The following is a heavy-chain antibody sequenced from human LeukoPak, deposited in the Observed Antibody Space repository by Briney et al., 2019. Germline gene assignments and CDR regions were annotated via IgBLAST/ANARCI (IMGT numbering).Heavy chain of an antibody. CDR2: IYYSGST. CDR3: ASFGCSSTSCYVGAFDI. D-gene: IGHD2-2*01. CDR1: GGSISSYY. J-gene: IGHJ3*02. V-gene: IGHV4-59*01. Sequence: PSQTLSLTCTVSGGSISSYYWSWIRQPPGQGLEWIGYIYYSGSTNYNASLKSRVTISVDTSKNQFSMKLSSVTAADTAVYYCASFGCSSTSCYVGAFDIWGQGTMVTVSS.